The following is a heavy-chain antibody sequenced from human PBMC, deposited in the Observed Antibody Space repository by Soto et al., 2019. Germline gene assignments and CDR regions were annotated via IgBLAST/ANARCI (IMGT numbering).Heavy chain of an antibody. V-gene: IGHV3-53*01. CDR3: ATWHEREHAYDV. Sequence: PGGSLRLSCVAFGLTISGKKYVAWVRQAPGKGLEWVSALYDVDGSFYADSVKGRFTTSSDSSKTTVYLQMNDLRPDDTAVYYCATWHEREHAYDVWGQGTTVTVSS. CDR2: LYDVDGS. J-gene: IGHJ3*01. CDR1: GLTISGKKY. D-gene: IGHD1-1*01.